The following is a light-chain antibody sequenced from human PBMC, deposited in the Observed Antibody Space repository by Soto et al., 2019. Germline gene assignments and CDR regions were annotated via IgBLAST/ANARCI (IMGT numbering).Light chain of an antibody. CDR3: CSYAGSRTSV. J-gene: IGLJ3*02. Sequence: QSALTQPASVSGSPGQSITISCTGTSSDVGGYNIVSWYQQHPGKAPKLMIYEVTKRPSGVSNRFSGSKSGNTASLTISGIQAEDEADYYCCSYAGSRTSVFGGGTKLTVL. CDR2: EVT. CDR1: SSDVGGYNI. V-gene: IGLV2-23*02.